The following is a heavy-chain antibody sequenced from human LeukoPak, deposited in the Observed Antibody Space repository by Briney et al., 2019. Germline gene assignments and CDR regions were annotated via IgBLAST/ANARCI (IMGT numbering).Heavy chain of an antibody. Sequence: GGSLRLSCAASGFTFSSYGLHWVRQAPGKGLEWVAFIRNDGNNKYYADSVKGRFTISRENSKDTLFLQMNSLRAEDTAVYYCAKDRSRNYFDYWGQGTLVTVSS. CDR2: IRNDGNNK. CDR1: GFTFSSYG. V-gene: IGHV3-30*02. J-gene: IGHJ4*02. CDR3: AKDRSRNYFDY.